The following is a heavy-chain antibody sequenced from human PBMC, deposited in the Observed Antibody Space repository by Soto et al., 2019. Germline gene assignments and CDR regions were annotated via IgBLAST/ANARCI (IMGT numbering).Heavy chain of an antibody. CDR3: ARGKGMEENYYYYGLDI. CDR2: INGGTGQT. V-gene: IGHV1-3*01. D-gene: IGHD1-1*01. Sequence: ASVKVSCKASGYTFSTHAMHWVRQAPGQSLEWMGWINGGTGQTKHSHRFQDRVTITRDTSASTAYMELSSLRSEDTAVYYCARGKGMEENYYYYGLDIWGQGTKVTVSS. CDR1: GYTFSTHA. J-gene: IGHJ6*02.